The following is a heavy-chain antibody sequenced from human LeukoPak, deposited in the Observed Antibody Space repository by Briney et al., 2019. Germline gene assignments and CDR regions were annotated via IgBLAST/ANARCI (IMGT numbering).Heavy chain of an antibody. CDR2: ISGSGGST. Sequence: PGGSLRLSCAASGFTFSSYAMSWVRQAPGKGLEWVSAISGSGGSTYYADSVKGRFTISRDNSKNTLYLQMNSLRAEDTAVYYCARVRRDGYNAYYFDYWGQGTLVTVSS. CDR3: ARVRRDGYNAYYFDY. V-gene: IGHV3-23*01. D-gene: IGHD5-24*01. CDR1: GFTFSSYA. J-gene: IGHJ4*02.